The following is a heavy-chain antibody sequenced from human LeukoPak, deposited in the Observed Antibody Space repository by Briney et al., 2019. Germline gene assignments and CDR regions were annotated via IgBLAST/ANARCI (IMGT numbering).Heavy chain of an antibody. CDR3: VKGFVHPTYYFDY. J-gene: IGHJ4*02. Sequence: GGSLRLSCAASGFTFSNYAMMWVRQAPGKRREWSSSITGSGDGTYYADSVRGRFTISRDNSENTLYLQVNSLRVEDTAVYFCVKGFVHPTYYFDYWGQGTLVTVSS. D-gene: IGHD3-10*01. CDR2: ITGSGDGT. CDR1: GFTFSNYA. V-gene: IGHV3-23*01.